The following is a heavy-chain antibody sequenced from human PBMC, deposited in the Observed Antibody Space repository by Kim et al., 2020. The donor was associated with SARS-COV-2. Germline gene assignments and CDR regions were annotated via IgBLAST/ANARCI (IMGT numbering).Heavy chain of an antibody. CDR2: INPGDSDT. Sequence: GESLKISCKASGYSFTNNWIVWVRQMPGKGLEYIGVINPGDSDTRYSPSLQGQVTISADESITTTYLQWSSPKASDTAMYYCARLQHDILTGYYGGAFDVWGQGTMVTVSS. D-gene: IGHD3-9*01. J-gene: IGHJ3*01. CDR1: GYSFTNNW. CDR3: ARLQHDILTGYYGGAFDV. V-gene: IGHV5-51*01.